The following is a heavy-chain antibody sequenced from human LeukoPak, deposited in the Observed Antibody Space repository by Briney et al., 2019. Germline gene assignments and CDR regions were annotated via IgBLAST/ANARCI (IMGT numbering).Heavy chain of an antibody. Sequence: GGSLRLSCAASGFTFSFYWMNWVRQAPGKGLEWVSTLSGSGGSAYHADSVKGRFSISRDNSKNTLSLQMNSLRAEDAAVYYCAKDGLYFDGSTHIYYFDSWGQGTLVAVSS. CDR3: AKDGLYFDGSTHIYYFDS. V-gene: IGHV3-23*01. J-gene: IGHJ4*02. CDR1: GFTFSFYW. D-gene: IGHD3-9*01. CDR2: LSGSGGSA.